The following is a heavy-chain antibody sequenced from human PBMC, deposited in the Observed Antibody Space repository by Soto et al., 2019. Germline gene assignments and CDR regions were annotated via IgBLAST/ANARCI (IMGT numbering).Heavy chain of an antibody. CDR2: INQDGSGT. J-gene: IGHJ4*02. D-gene: IGHD6-19*01. CDR1: EFTFSHYW. Sequence: GGSLRLSCAASEFTFSHYWMSWVRQAPGKGLEWVANINQDGSGTWYVDSVKGRFTVFRDNAKNSLYLQMDSLRAEDTAVYYCARAGSIGSVDYWGQGTLVTVSS. CDR3: ARAGSIGSVDY. V-gene: IGHV3-7*03.